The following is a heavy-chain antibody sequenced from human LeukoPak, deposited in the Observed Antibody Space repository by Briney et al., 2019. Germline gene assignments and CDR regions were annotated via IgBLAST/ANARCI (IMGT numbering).Heavy chain of an antibody. J-gene: IGHJ4*02. Sequence: SETLSVTCAVSGYSISSGYYWGWIRQPPGKGLEWIGSIYHSGSTYYNPSLKSRVTISVDTSKNQFSLKLSSVTAADTAVYYCARGFGYSSDSWGQGTLVTVSS. CDR1: GYSISSGYY. D-gene: IGHD6-13*01. V-gene: IGHV4-38-2*01. CDR2: IYHSGST. CDR3: ARGFGYSSDS.